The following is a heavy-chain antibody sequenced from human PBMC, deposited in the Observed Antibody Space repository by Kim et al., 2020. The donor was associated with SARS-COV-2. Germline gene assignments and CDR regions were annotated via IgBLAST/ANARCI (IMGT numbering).Heavy chain of an antibody. J-gene: IGHJ4*02. CDR3: AREERGATTNY. Sequence: SETLSLTCAVYGGSFSGYYWSWIRQPPGKGLEWIGEINHSGSTNYNPSLKSRVTISVDTSKNQFSLKLSSVTAADTAVYYCAREERGATTNYWGQGTLVTVSS. D-gene: IGHD5-12*01. V-gene: IGHV4-34*01. CDR2: INHSGST. CDR1: GGSFSGYY.